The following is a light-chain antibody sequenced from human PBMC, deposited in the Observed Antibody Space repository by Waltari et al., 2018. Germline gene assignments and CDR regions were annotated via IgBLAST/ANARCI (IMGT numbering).Light chain of an antibody. J-gene: IGLJ3*02. CDR2: DVT. Sequence: QSALTQPASVSGSPGQSITIPCAGIGTATATSDFVSWYQHHPDPAPQVIIYDVTNRPSGISARFSASKSADTASLTISGLQAEDEGDYYCASQRPDGVVLFGGGTRVTVL. V-gene: IGLV2-14*03. CDR3: ASQRPDGVVL. CDR1: GTATATSDF.